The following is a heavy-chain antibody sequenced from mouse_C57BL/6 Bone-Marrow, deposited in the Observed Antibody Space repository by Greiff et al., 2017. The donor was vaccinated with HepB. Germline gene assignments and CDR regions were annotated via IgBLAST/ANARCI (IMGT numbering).Heavy chain of an antibody. D-gene: IGHD2-3*01. J-gene: IGHJ4*01. CDR3: ARNALDGYYHYAMDY. CDR2: IDPEDGET. CDR1: GFNIKDYY. Sequence: EVQLQESGAELVKPGASVKLSCTASGFNIKDYYMHWVKQRTEQGLEWIGRIDPEDGETKYAPKFQGKATITADTSSNTAYLQLSSLTSEDTAVYYCARNALDGYYHYAMDYWGQGTSVTVSS. V-gene: IGHV14-2*01.